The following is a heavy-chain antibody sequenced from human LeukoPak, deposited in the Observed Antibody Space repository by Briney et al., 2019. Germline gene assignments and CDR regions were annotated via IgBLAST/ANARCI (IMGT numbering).Heavy chain of an antibody. CDR3: ARSQIVVVPAAMNWFDP. Sequence: PSETLSLTCTVSGGSVSSADYYWSWIRHPPGKALEWIGYIYHTGSNNYKYSLKSRVTISLDTSKNQFSLKLSSVTAADTAVYYCARSQIVVVPAAMNWFDPWGQGTLVTVSS. CDR2: IYHTGSN. V-gene: IGHV4-61*08. J-gene: IGHJ5*02. CDR1: GGSVSSADYY. D-gene: IGHD2-2*01.